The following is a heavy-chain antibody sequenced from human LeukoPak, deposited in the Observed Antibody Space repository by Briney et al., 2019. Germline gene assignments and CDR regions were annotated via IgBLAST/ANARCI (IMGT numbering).Heavy chain of an antibody. J-gene: IGHJ5*02. D-gene: IGHD5/OR15-5a*01. CDR1: GGSISSNTYF. V-gene: IGHV4-39*01. CDR2: IRYSGST. Sequence: SETLSLTCNVSGGSISSNTYFWGWIRRPPGKGLEWIGSIRYSGSTYYNPSLKSRVTISVDTSKNQFSLNLSSLTPADTAVYYCATSDTVSTYNWFDPWGQGTLVTVS. CDR3: ATSDTVSTYNWFDP.